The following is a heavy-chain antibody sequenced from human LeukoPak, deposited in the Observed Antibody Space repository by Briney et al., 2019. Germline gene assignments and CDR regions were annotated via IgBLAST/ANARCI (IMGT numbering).Heavy chain of an antibody. Sequence: SQTLSLTCAVSGGSISSGGYSWSWIRQPPGKGLEWIGYIYHSGSTYYNPSLKSRVTISVDRSKNQFSLKLSSVTAADTAVYYCAREYPVTTYYYYYYGMDVWGQGTTVTVSS. V-gene: IGHV4-30-2*01. CDR2: IYHSGST. CDR1: GGSISSGGYS. D-gene: IGHD4-17*01. CDR3: AREYPVTTYYYYYYGMDV. J-gene: IGHJ6*02.